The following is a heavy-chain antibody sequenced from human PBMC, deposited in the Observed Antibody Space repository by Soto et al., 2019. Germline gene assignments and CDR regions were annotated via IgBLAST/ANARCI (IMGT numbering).Heavy chain of an antibody. CDR2: ITAYNGNT. Sequence: QIQLVQSGAEVKEPGASVKVSCKASGYTFTSYGVTWVRQAPGQGLEWMGWITAYNGNTNYAQKLQGRVTMTTDTSTSTASMELRSLSSDDTAVYFCARIPNERGGWFDPWGQGTLVTVSS. CDR3: ARIPNERGGWFDP. D-gene: IGHD2-8*01. J-gene: IGHJ5*02. CDR1: GYTFTSYG. V-gene: IGHV1-18*01.